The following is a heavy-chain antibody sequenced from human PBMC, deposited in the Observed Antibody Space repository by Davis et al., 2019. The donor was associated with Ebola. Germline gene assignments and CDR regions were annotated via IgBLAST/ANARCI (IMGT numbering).Heavy chain of an antibody. V-gene: IGHV1-2*06. CDR1: GYTFTSYA. Sequence: ASVKVSCKASGYTFTSYAMNWVRQAPGQGLEWMGRINPNSGVTNYAQKFQGSVTMTRDTSISTAYMELSRLRSDDTAVYYCARRDSYYYYGMDVWGQGTTVTVSS. J-gene: IGHJ6*02. CDR3: ARRDSYYYYGMDV. D-gene: IGHD2-21*02. CDR2: INPNSGVT.